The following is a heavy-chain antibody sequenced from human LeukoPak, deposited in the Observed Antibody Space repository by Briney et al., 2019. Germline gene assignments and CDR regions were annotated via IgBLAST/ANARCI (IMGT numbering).Heavy chain of an antibody. J-gene: IGHJ4*02. D-gene: IGHD3-10*01. CDR3: ARETYYGSGSYFIDY. V-gene: IGHV4-61*02. Sequence: SQTLSLTCTVSGGSISSGSYYWSWIRQPAGKRLEWIGRIYTSGSTNYNPSLKSRVTISVDTSKNQFSLKLSSVTAADTAVYYCARETYYGSGSYFIDYWGQGTLVTVSS. CDR1: GGSISSGSYY. CDR2: IYTSGST.